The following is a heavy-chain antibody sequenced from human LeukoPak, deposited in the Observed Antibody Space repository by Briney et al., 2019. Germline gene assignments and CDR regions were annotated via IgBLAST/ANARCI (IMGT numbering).Heavy chain of an antibody. J-gene: IGHJ6*03. CDR3: ARVVTVAWSERRPGYFYMDV. Sequence: GGSLRLSCAASGFTFSSYSMNWVRQAPGKGLEWVSSISSSSSYIYYADSVKGRFTISRDNAKKSLYLQMNSLRAEDTAVYYCARVVTVAWSERRPGYFYMDVWGEGTTVTVSS. D-gene: IGHD1-1*01. CDR2: ISSSSSYI. CDR1: GFTFSSYS. V-gene: IGHV3-21*01.